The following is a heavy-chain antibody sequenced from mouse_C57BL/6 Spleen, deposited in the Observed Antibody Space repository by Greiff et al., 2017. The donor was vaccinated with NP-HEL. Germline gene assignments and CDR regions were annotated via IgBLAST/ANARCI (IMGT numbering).Heavy chain of an antibody. CDR2: INYDGSST. CDR1: GFTFSDYY. J-gene: IGHJ4*01. Sequence: EVHLVESEGGLVQPGSSMKLSCTASGFTFSDYYMAWVRQVPEKGLEWVANINYDGSSTYYLDSLKSRFIISRDNAKNIRYLQMSSLKSEDTATYYCARDRDYAMDYWGQGTSVTVSS. V-gene: IGHV5-16*01. CDR3: ARDRDYAMDY.